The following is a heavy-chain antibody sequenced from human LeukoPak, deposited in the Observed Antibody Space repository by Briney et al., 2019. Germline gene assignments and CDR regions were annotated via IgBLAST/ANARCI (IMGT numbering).Heavy chain of an antibody. J-gene: IGHJ3*02. CDR1: GYTFTGYY. CDR2: INPNSGGT. Sequence: ASVKVSCKASGYTFTGYYMHWVRQAPGQGLEWMGWINPNSGGTNYAQKFQGWVTMTRNTSISIAYMELSRLRSDDTAVYYCARETTGTTLYAFDIWGQGTMVTVSS. CDR3: ARETTGTTLYAFDI. D-gene: IGHD1-1*01. V-gene: IGHV1-2*04.